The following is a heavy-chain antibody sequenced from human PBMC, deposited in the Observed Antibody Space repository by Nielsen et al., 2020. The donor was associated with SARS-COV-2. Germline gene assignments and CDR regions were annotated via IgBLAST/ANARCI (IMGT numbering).Heavy chain of an antibody. Sequence: GGSLRLSCAASGFTFSSYAMHWVRQAPGKGLEWVAVISYDGSNKYYADSEKGRFTISRDNSKNTLYLQMNSLRAEDTAVYYCARDRRDGYNYVDYWGQGTLVTVSS. V-gene: IGHV3-30-3*01. CDR1: GFTFSSYA. CDR3: ARDRRDGYNYVDY. J-gene: IGHJ4*02. CDR2: ISYDGSNK. D-gene: IGHD5-24*01.